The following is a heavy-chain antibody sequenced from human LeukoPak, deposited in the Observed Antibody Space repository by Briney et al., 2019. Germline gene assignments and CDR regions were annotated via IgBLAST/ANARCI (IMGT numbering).Heavy chain of an antibody. CDR2: INTITGSP. V-gene: IGHV7-4-1*02. D-gene: IGHD3-16*01. CDR3: GPWAYADL. CDR1: GYTFTGYY. J-gene: IGHJ4*02. Sequence: ASVKVSCKASGYTFTGYYMHWVRQAPGQGLEWMGWINTITGSPSYAQGFTGRFVFSLDTSVNTAYLEINSLKTDYTAVYWCGPWAYADLWGQGTLVNVSS.